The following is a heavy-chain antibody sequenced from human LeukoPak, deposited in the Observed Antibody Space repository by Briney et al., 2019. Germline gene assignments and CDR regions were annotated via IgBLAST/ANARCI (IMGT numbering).Heavy chain of an antibody. CDR2: IYYSGST. D-gene: IGHD5-18*01. CDR1: GGSISSYY. V-gene: IGHV4-59*01. J-gene: IGHJ3*02. CDR3: ARVQVYSYGYKPFDI. Sequence: SETLSLTCTVSGGSISSYYWSWIRQPPGKGLEWIGYIYYSGSTNYNPSLKSRVTISVDTSKNQFSLKLSSVPAADTAVYYCARVQVYSYGYKPFDIWGQGTMVTVSS.